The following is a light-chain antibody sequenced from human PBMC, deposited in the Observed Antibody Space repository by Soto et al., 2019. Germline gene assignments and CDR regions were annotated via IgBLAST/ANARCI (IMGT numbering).Light chain of an antibody. J-gene: IGKJ1*01. Sequence: DIQMTQSPSTLSASVGDRVTITCRASQSISSWLAWYQHKPGKAPKLPIYKATSLESGVPSRFSGSGSGTEFTLTISSLQPDDFATYYCQQYKSSSQTFGQGTKVEIK. V-gene: IGKV1-5*03. CDR2: KAT. CDR1: QSISSW. CDR3: QQYKSSSQT.